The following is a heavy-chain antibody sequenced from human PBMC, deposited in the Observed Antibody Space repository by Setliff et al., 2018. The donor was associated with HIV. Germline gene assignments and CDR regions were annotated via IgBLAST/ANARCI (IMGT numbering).Heavy chain of an antibody. CDR1: GYTFTGYY. J-gene: IGHJ3*02. CDR3: AREGQLSSASRHDAFDI. CDR2: INPNSGGT. V-gene: IGHV1-2*04. Sequence: ASVKVSCKASGYTFTGYYMHWVRQAPGQGLEWMGWINPNSGGTNYAQKFQGWVTMTRDTSISTAYMELSRLRSDDTAVYYCAREGQLSSASRHDAFDIWGQGTMVTVSS. D-gene: IGHD3-22*01.